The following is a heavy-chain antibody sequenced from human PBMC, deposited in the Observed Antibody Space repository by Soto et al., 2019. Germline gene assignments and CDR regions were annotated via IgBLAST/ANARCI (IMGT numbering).Heavy chain of an antibody. CDR3: ARGQRFSDWFDP. J-gene: IGHJ5*02. D-gene: IGHD3-3*01. Sequence: SETLSLTCSVSGGAIIGYYCTFIRQPAGKGLEWIVRIYSSGNTKYNPSLQSRVTMSLDTSNNQFSLRLTSVTAADTAVYYCARGQRFSDWFDPWGQGTLVTVSS. CDR1: GGAIIGYY. CDR2: IYSSGNT. V-gene: IGHV4-4*07.